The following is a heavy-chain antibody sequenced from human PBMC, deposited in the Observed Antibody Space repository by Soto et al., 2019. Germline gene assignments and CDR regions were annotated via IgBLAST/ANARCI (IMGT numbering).Heavy chain of an antibody. Sequence: PGGALRLSCAASGLTVMRYSMNGVRQAAGRGREWVSSISSSSSYIYYADSVKGRFTISRDNAKNSLYLQMNSLRAEDTAVYYCARDQAPPYYYGSGSYYREGYYYYGMDVWGQGT. V-gene: IGHV3-21*01. D-gene: IGHD3-10*01. J-gene: IGHJ6*02. CDR1: GLTVMRYS. CDR3: ARDQAPPYYYGSGSYYREGYYYYGMDV. CDR2: ISSSSSYI.